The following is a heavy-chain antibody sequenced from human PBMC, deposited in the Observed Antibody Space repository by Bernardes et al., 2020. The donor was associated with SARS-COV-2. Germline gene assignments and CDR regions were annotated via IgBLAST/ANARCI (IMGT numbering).Heavy chain of an antibody. CDR1: GFTLSSYC. CDR3: AKGGYSYGS. Sequence: REFTTPSCAVSGFTLSSYCTSWDRQPPGKWLEWVANIKEDGSEKNYVDSVKGRLSISRDNAKNSPYLQMNSLSAEDTAVYYCAKGGYSYGSWGQGTLVTVSS. D-gene: IGHD5-18*01. J-gene: IGHJ5*02. CDR2: IKEDGSEK. V-gene: IGHV3-7*01.